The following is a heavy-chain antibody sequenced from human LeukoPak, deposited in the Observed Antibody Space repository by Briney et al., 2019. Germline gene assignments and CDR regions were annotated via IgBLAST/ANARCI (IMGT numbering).Heavy chain of an antibody. D-gene: IGHD5-12*01. V-gene: IGHV1-18*01. CDR2: ISASNGNT. CDR3: ARALSRGYSGYDYGLGY. Sequence: GASVKVSCKASGYTFINYGVTWVRQAPGQGLEWMGWISASNGNTNYAQKLQGRVTMTTETPTSTAYMELRSLRSDDTAVYYCARALSRGYSGYDYGLGYWGQGTLVTVSS. CDR1: GYTFINYG. J-gene: IGHJ4*02.